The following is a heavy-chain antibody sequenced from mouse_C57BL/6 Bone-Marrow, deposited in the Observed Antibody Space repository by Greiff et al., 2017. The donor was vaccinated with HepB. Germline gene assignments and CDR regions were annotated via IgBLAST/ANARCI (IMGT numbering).Heavy chain of an antibody. Sequence: VQLQQSGAELVRPGASVKLSCTASGFNIKDDYMHWVKQRPEQGLEWIGWIDPENGDTEFASKFQGKATKTADTSSNTAYLQLSSLTSEDTAVYYCTTPDYYGSDYWGQGTTLTVSS. CDR3: TTPDYYGSDY. V-gene: IGHV14-4*01. CDR2: IDPENGDT. J-gene: IGHJ2*01. CDR1: GFNIKDDY. D-gene: IGHD1-1*01.